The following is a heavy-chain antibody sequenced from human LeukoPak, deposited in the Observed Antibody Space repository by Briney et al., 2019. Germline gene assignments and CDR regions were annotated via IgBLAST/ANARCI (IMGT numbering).Heavy chain of an antibody. Sequence: GGSLRLSCAVSGITLSNYGMSWVRQAPGKGLEWVAGISGSGGSTNYADSVKGRFTISRDNSKNTLYLQMNSLRAEDTAVYYCAKGGRCSSTSCSFSDDYWGQGTLVTVSS. V-gene: IGHV3-23*01. J-gene: IGHJ4*02. CDR1: GITLSNYG. CDR2: ISGSGGST. D-gene: IGHD2-2*01. CDR3: AKGGRCSSTSCSFSDDY.